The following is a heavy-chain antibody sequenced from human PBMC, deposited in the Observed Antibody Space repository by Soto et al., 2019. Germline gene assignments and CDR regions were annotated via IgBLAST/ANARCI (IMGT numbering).Heavy chain of an antibody. V-gene: IGHV3-15*01. J-gene: IGHJ4*02. CDR3: TIMGLGTFQY. D-gene: IGHD1-26*01. CDR2: IQKKADGGAT. Sequence: EVQLVESGGGLVKDVGSLRLSCAVSGITFSNAWMAWVRQAPGKGLEWVGRIQKKADGGATEYAASVKGRLSISRDDSKNTLYLQMDSLKTEDSAVYYCTIMGLGTFQYWGQGTLLTVSS. CDR1: GITFSNAW.